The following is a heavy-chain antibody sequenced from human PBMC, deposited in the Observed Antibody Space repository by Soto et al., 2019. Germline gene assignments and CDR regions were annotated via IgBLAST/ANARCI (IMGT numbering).Heavy chain of an antibody. V-gene: IGHV4-39*01. J-gene: IGHJ1*01. Sequence: SETLSLTCAVSGGSISSTTYYWAWIRQPPGKGLEWVGTIYYSGATYYNPSLKSRLTISVDTSKNQFSLRLSSVTAADTAMYYCARYYDASKRPYFHNWGHGTRVTVS. CDR3: ARYYDASKRPYFHN. D-gene: IGHD3-22*01. CDR2: IYYSGAT. CDR1: GGSISSTTYY.